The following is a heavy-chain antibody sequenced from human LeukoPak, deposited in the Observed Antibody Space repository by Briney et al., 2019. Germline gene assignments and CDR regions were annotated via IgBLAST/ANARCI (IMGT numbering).Heavy chain of an antibody. V-gene: IGHV4-34*01. CDR3: AGVIPAATNWFDP. J-gene: IGHJ5*02. CDR2: INHSGST. Sequence: PSETLSLTCAVYGGSFSGYYWSWIRQPPGKGLEWIGEINHSGSTNYNPSLKSRVTISVDTSKNQFSLKLSSVTAADTAVYYCAGVIPAATNWFDPWGQGTLVTVSS. CDR1: GGSFSGYY. D-gene: IGHD2-2*01.